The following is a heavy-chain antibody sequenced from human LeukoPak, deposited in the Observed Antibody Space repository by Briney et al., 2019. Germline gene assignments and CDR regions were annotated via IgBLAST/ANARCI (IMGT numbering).Heavy chain of an antibody. CDR2: ISSSSSTI. D-gene: IGHD3-22*01. CDR3: ARGVGDYYDSSGYYYGGDY. Sequence: GGSLRLSCAASGFTFSGHWMHWVRQAPGKGLEWVSYISSSSSTIYYADPVKGRFTISRDNAKNSLYLQMNSLRAEDTAVYYCARGVGDYYDSSGYYYGGDYWGQGTLVAVSS. CDR1: GFTFSGHW. V-gene: IGHV3-48*01. J-gene: IGHJ4*02.